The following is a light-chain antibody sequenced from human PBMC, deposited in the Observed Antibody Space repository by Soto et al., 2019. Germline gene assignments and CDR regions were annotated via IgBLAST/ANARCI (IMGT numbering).Light chain of an antibody. Sequence: QSVLPQPASVSGSPGPSITISCTGTSSDVGGYNYVSWYQQHPGKAPKLMIYDVSNRPSGVSNRFSGSKSGNTASLTISGLQAEDEADYYCSSYTSSSTYGFGTGTKVTVL. CDR2: DVS. V-gene: IGLV2-14*01. J-gene: IGLJ1*01. CDR1: SSDVGGYNY. CDR3: SSYTSSSTYG.